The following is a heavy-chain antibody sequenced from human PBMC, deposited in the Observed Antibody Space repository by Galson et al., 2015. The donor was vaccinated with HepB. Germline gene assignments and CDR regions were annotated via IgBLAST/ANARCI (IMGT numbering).Heavy chain of an antibody. J-gene: IGHJ4*02. CDR1: EFTFSSYS. CDR3: ARSLQVWGAVAGQDS. D-gene: IGHD6-19*01. Sequence: SLRLSCAASEFTFSSYSMNWVRQAPGKGLEWVSSISSSSTYIYYADSVKGRFTISRDNAKNSLFLQMNSLRAEDTAVYYCARSLQVWGAVAGQDSWGQGTLVTVSS. V-gene: IGHV3-21*01. CDR2: ISSSSTYI.